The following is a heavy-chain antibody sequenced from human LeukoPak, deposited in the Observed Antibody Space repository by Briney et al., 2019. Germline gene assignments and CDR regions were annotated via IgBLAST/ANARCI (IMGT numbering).Heavy chain of an antibody. Sequence: GASVKVSCKASGYTFTSYDINWVRLATGQGLEWMGWMNPNSGNTGYAQKFQGRVTITRNTSISTAYMELSSLTSEDTAVYYCARAREHLARLANWFDPWGQGTLVTVSS. CDR1: GYTFTSYD. CDR3: ARAREHLARLANWFDP. D-gene: IGHD1-26*01. J-gene: IGHJ5*02. CDR2: MNPNSGNT. V-gene: IGHV1-8*03.